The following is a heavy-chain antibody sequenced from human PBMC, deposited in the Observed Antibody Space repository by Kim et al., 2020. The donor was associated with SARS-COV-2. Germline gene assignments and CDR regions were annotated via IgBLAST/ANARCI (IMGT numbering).Heavy chain of an antibody. Sequence: GGSLRLSCAASGFTFSSYGIHWVRQAPGKGLEWVAVIWYDGRNKYYGDSVKGRFTISRDNSKNTLYLQMNSLRVEDTAVYYCARATHREMSTRDWFDPWGQGTLVTVSS. J-gene: IGHJ5*02. CDR3: ARATHREMSTRDWFDP. CDR2: IWYDGRNK. V-gene: IGHV3-33*01. CDR1: GFTFSSYG. D-gene: IGHD1-1*01.